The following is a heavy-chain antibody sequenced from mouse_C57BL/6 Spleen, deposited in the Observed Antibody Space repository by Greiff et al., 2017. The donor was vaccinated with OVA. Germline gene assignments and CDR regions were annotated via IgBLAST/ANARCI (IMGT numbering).Heavy chain of an antibody. CDR2: ISDGGSYI. V-gene: IGHV5-4*01. J-gene: IGHJ2*01. D-gene: IGHD4-1*02. CDR3: ARYNFYYFDY. Sequence: EVHLVESGGGLVKPGGSLKLSCAASGFTFSSYAMSWVRQTPEKRLEWVATISDGGSYIYYPDNVKGRFTISRDNAKNNLYLQMSHLKSEDTAMYYCARYNFYYFDYWGQGTTLTVSS. CDR1: GFTFSSYA.